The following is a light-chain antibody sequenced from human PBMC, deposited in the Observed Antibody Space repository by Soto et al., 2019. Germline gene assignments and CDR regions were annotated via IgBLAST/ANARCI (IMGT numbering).Light chain of an antibody. CDR1: QSVSSSY. CDR3: QQYGSSPYT. J-gene: IGKJ2*01. V-gene: IGKV3-20*01. CDR2: GAS. Sequence: EIVLTQSPGTLSLSPGERATLSCRASQSVSSSYLAWYQPKTGQAPRLLIYGASSRATGIPDRFSGSWSGTDFTLTISRLEPEDFAVDYCQQYGSSPYTFGQGTKLESK.